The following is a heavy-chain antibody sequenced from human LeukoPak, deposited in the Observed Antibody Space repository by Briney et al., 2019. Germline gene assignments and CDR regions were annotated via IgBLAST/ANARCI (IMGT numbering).Heavy chain of an antibody. D-gene: IGHD2-2*01. V-gene: IGHV4-34*01. CDR3: ARKGVPAADYYYYYMDV. Sequence: KSSETLSLTCAVYGGSFSGYYWSWIRQPLGKGLEWIGEINHSGSTNYNPSLKSRVTISVDTSKNQFSLKLSSVTAADTAVYYYARKGVPAADYYYYYMDVWGKGTTVTVSS. CDR2: INHSGST. CDR1: GGSFSGYY. J-gene: IGHJ6*03.